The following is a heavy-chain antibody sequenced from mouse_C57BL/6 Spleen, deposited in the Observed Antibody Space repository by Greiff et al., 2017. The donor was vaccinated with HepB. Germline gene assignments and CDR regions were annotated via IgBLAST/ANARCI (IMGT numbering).Heavy chain of an antibody. CDR2: IYPGDGDT. J-gene: IGHJ2*01. D-gene: IGHD2-2*01. CDR1: GYAFSSSW. V-gene: IGHV1-82*01. CDR3: ATSTMVTTFDY. Sequence: QVQLQQSGPELVKPGASVKISCKASGYAFSSSWMNWVKQRPGKGLEWIGRIYPGDGDTNYNGKFKGKATLTADKSSSTAYMQLSSLTSEDSAVYCCATSTMVTTFDYWGQGTTLTVSS.